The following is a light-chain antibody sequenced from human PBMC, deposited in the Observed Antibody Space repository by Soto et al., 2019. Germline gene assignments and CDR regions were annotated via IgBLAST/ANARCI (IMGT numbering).Light chain of an antibody. CDR2: DVS. V-gene: IGLV2-11*01. J-gene: IGLJ1*01. Sequence: QSVLTQPRSVSGSPGQSVTISCTGTSSDVGGYDYVSWYQKHPGKAPNLVIYDVSERPSGVPDRISGSKSGSTASLTISGLQAEDEADYYCCSYAGSYTLYVFGTGTKVTVL. CDR1: SSDVGGYDY. CDR3: CSYAGSYTLYV.